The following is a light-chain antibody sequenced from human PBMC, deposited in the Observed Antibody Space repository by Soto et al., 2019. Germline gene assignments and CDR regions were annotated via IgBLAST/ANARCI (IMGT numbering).Light chain of an antibody. CDR2: DVT. CDR3: CSYAGNYPVL. J-gene: IGLJ2*01. CDR1: SSDVGGYDY. Sequence: QSALTQPRSVSGSPGQSVTISCTGTSSDVGGYDYVSWYQQYPGIAPKLMIYDVTKRPSGVPDRFSGSKSGNTASLTISGLQPEDEADYYCCSYAGNYPVLFGGGTKLTVL. V-gene: IGLV2-11*01.